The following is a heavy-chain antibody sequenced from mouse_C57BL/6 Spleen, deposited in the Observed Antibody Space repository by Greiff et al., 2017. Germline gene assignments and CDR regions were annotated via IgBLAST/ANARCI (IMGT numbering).Heavy chain of an antibody. V-gene: IGHV5-17*01. J-gene: IGHJ1*03. CDR3: ARGHYYSNYDWYFDV. D-gene: IGHD2-5*01. CDR2: ISSGSSTI. CDR1: GFTFSDYG. Sequence: EVNLVESGGGLVKPGGSLKLSCAASGFTFSDYGMHWVRQAPEKGLEWVAYISSGSSTIYYADTVKGRFTISRDNAKNTLFLQMTSLRSEDTAMYYCARGHYYSNYDWYFDVWGTGTTVTVSS.